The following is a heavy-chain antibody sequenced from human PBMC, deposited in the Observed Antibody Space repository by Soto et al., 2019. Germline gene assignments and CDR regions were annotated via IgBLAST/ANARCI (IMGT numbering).Heavy chain of an antibody. J-gene: IGHJ2*01. V-gene: IGHV4-34*01. Sequence: PSETLSLTCAVYGGSFSGYYWSWIRQPPGKGLEWIGEINHSGSTNYNPSLKSRVTISVDTSKNQFSLKLSSVTAADTAVYYCARGVYDFWRGLYWYFDLWGRGTPVTVSS. D-gene: IGHD3-3*01. CDR3: ARGVYDFWRGLYWYFDL. CDR1: GGSFSGYY. CDR2: INHSGST.